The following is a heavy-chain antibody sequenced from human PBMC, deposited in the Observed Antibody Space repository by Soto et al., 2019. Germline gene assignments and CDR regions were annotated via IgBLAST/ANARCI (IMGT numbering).Heavy chain of an antibody. CDR2: INIGGSAA. V-gene: IGHV3-74*01. D-gene: IGHD3-3*01. CDR1: GFTFSNYW. J-gene: IGHJ4*02. Sequence: EVPLVESGGGLVQPGGSLRLSCAASGFTFSNYWMQWVRLPPGKGLLWVSRINIGGSAANYAGSVEGRFTVSRDDAKNTLYLQMNSLRDDDTAVYYCVGGTNEWYGIGYWGEGAPVTVSS. CDR3: VGGTNEWYGIGY.